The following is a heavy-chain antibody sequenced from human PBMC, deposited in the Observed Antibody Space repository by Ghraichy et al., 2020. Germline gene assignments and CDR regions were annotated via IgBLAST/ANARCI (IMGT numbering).Heavy chain of an antibody. J-gene: IGHJ4*01. CDR2: IKSKSDSCKT. D-gene: IGHD6-13*01. CDR1: GFTVSNAW. Sequence: GGSLRLSCTASGFTVSNAWLSWVRQAPGKGLEWVGGIKSKSDSCKTDYAKRVKGRFKNTRDNSRNTLYLQMNSLKTEDRSVYYCSKLSWSSSSLYYWGHGRLVRASS. CDR3: SKLSWSSSSLYY. V-gene: IGHV3-15*01.